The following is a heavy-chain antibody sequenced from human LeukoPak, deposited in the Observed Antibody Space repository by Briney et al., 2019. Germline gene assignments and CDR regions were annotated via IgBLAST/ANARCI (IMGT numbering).Heavy chain of an antibody. CDR3: ARDCRSTNCYKIFDY. V-gene: IGHV1-69*04. J-gene: IGHJ4*02. D-gene: IGHD2-2*02. CDR1: GGTFSSYA. Sequence: SVKVSCKASGGTFSSYAISWVRQAPGQGLEWMGRIIPILGIANYAQKFQGRVTITADKSTSTAYMELSSLRSEDTAVYYCARDCRSTNCYKIFDYWGQGTPVTVSS. CDR2: IIPILGIA.